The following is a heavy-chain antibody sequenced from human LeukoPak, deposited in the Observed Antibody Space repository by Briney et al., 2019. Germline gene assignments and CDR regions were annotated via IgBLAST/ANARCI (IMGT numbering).Heavy chain of an antibody. J-gene: IGHJ4*02. Sequence: PSETLSLTCTVSGGSISSSSYYWGWIRQPPGKGLEWIGSIYYSGSTYYNPSLKSLVTISVDTSKNQFSLKLSSVTAADTAVYYCARLLTSPDYFDYWGQGTLVTVSS. V-gene: IGHV4-39*01. CDR2: IYYSGST. CDR3: ARLLTSPDYFDY. CDR1: GGSISSSSYY.